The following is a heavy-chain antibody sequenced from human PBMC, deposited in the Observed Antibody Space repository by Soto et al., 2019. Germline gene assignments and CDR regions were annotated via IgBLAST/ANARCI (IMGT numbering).Heavy chain of an antibody. CDR3: ASSPLLWFGELTY. CDR1: GGSISSSSYY. CDR2: IYYSGST. J-gene: IGHJ4*02. V-gene: IGHV4-39*01. Sequence: SETLSLTCTVSGGSISSSSYYWGWIRQPPGKGLEWIGSIYYSGSTYYNPSLKSRVTISVDTSKNQFSLKLSSVTAADTAVYYCASSPLLWFGELTYWGQGTLVTVSS. D-gene: IGHD3-10*01.